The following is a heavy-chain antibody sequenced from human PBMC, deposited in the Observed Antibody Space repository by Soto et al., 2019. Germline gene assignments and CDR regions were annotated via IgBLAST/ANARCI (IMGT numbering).Heavy chain of an antibody. D-gene: IGHD6-6*01. CDR1: GFTFSSYS. CDR3: ARDRPYSSSHPGRYYYYIDV. V-gene: IGHV3-21*01. CDR2: ISSSSSYI. J-gene: IGHJ6*03. Sequence: GGSLRLSCAASGFTFSSYSMNWVRQAPGKGLEWVSSISSSSSYIYYADSVKGRFTISRDNAKNSLYLQMNSLRAEDTAVYYCARDRPYSSSHPGRYYYYIDVWGKGTTVTVSS.